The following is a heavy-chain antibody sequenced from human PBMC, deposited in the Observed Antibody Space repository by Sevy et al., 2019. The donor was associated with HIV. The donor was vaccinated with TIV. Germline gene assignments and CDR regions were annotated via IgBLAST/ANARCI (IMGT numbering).Heavy chain of an antibody. D-gene: IGHD1-7*01. CDR1: GYTFTGYF. CDR3: ARDMELVNEGTQEFYY. V-gene: IGHV1-2*02. CDR2: INPNSGDT. Sequence: ASVKVSCKASGYTFTGYFMHWVRQAPGQGLEWMGWINPNSGDTNYAQKFQDRVTMTRERSINTAYMELSRLRSDDTALYYCARDMELVNEGTQEFYYWGQGTLVTVSS. J-gene: IGHJ4*02.